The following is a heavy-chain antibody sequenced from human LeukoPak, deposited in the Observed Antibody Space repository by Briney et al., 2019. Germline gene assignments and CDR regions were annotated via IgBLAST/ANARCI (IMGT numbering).Heavy chain of an antibody. Sequence: GSLRLSCAASGITVSTNYMNWVRQAPGKGLEWVSVIYSTDKTNYADSVQGRFTISRDPSKNTVYLQMNSLRGEDTAVYYCAREIGYYFDNHSSRLRGRFDVWGTGITVIVSS. V-gene: IGHV3-53*01. CDR2: IYSTDKT. D-gene: IGHD3-22*01. CDR3: AREIGYYFDNHSSRLRGRFDV. J-gene: IGHJ6*04. CDR1: GITVSTNY.